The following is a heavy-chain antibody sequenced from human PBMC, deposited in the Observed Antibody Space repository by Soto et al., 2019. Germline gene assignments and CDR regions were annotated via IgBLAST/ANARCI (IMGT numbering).Heavy chain of an antibody. CDR2: IYYTGNT. V-gene: IGHV4-31*03. Sequence: QLQLQESGPGLVKPSQTLSLTCTVSGGSVSSGGYYWSWIRQHPGKGLEWIGYIYYTGNTYYNPSLKSRLTMSVDTSKNQSSLKLSSVTAADAAMYYCARIYSSSSPYFDYWGQGTLVTVSS. D-gene: IGHD6-13*01. CDR1: GGSVSSGGYY. CDR3: ARIYSSSSPYFDY. J-gene: IGHJ4*02.